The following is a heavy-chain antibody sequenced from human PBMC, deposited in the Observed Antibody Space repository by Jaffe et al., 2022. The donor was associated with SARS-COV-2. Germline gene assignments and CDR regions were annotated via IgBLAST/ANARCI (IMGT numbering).Heavy chain of an antibody. J-gene: IGHJ4*02. V-gene: IGHV1-3*01. Sequence: QVQLVQSGAEVKKPGASVKVSCKASGYTFTSYAMHWVRQAPGQRLEWMGWINAGNGNTKYSQKFQGRVTITRDTSASTAYMELSSLRSEDTAVYYCARAPVAETSITIFGVALPNDYWGQGTLVTVSS. CDR1: GYTFTSYA. CDR3: ARAPVAETSITIFGVALPNDY. CDR2: INAGNGNT. D-gene: IGHD3-3*01.